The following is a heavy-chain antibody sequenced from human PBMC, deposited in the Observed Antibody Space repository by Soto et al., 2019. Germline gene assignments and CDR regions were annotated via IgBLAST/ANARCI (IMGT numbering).Heavy chain of an antibody. CDR2: ISGYNGNT. Sequence: QVQLVQSGTEVKKPGASVKVSCKASGYTFTSDGISWVRQAPGQGPEWMGWISGYNGNTHYAQKFQGKVTMTTDTSTSTAYMELRSLRCDDTAVYYCAKADSNYAGRFSYYYMDVWGNGTLVTVSS. CDR3: AKADSNYAGRFSYYYMDV. CDR1: GYTFTSDG. D-gene: IGHD4-4*01. J-gene: IGHJ6*03. V-gene: IGHV1-18*01.